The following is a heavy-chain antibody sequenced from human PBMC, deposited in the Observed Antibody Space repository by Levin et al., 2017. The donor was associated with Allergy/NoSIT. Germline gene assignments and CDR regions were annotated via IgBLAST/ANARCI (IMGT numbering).Heavy chain of an antibody. V-gene: IGHV4-39*01. Sequence: SCTVSGGSISSSSYYWGWIRQPPGKGLEWIGSIYYSGSTYYNPSLKSRVTISVDTSKNQFSLKLSSVTAADTAVYYCAKSFIYGSGYHYFDYWGQGTLVTVSS. J-gene: IGHJ4*02. CDR2: IYYSGST. CDR1: GGSISSSSYY. CDR3: AKSFIYGSGYHYFDY. D-gene: IGHD6-19*01.